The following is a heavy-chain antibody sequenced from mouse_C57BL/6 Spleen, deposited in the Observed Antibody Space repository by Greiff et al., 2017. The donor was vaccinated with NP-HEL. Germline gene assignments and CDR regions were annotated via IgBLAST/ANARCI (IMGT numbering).Heavy chain of an antibody. V-gene: IGHV1-81*01. CDR2: IYPRSGNT. J-gene: IGHJ3*01. CDR1: GYTFTSYG. D-gene: IGHD2-1*01. Sequence: QVHVKQSGAELARPGASVKLSCKASGYTFTSYGISWVKQRTGQGLEWIGEIYPRSGNTYYNEKFKGKATLTADKSSSTAYMELRSLTSEDSAVYFCARDYGNYRFAYWGQGTLVTVSA. CDR3: ARDYGNYRFAY.